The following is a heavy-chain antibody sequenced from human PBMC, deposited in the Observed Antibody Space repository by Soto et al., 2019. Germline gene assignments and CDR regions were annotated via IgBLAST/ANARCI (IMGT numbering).Heavy chain of an antibody. V-gene: IGHV4-39*01. Sequence: EPLSLTCTVSGGSISSSSYYWGWIRQPPGKGLEWIGSIYYSGSTYYNPSRKSRVTISVDTSKNQFSLKLSSVTAADTAVYYCARHLPNWLWSYYGMDVWGQVTTVTVSS. J-gene: IGHJ6*02. CDR3: ARHLPNWLWSYYGMDV. CDR2: IYYSGST. CDR1: GGSISSSSYY. D-gene: IGHD5-18*01.